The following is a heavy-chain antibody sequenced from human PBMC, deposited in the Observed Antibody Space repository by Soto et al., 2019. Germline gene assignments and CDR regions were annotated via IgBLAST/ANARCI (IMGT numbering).Heavy chain of an antibody. V-gene: IGHV3-15*01. CDR3: TTNFSVAGCYFDY. Sequence: GGSLRLSCAASGFTFSNAWMSWVRQAPGKGLEWVGRIKIKTDGGTTAYSAPVKGRFTISRDDSKNTLFLQMNGLKTEDTAVYYGTTNFSVAGCYFDYWGQGTLVTSPQ. D-gene: IGHD6-19*01. CDR1: GFTFSNAW. J-gene: IGHJ4*02. CDR2: IKIKTDGGTT.